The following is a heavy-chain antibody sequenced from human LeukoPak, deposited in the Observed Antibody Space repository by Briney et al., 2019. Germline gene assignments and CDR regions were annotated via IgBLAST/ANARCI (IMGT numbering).Heavy chain of an antibody. CDR2: ISPNGVST. D-gene: IGHD3-10*01. CDR1: GFTFSNYA. Sequence: PGGSLRLSCAVSGFTFSNYAMSWVRQAPGKGLEWVSGISPNGVSTNYADSVKGRFTISRDNSKNTLYLQMNSLRAEDTAVYYCAKLLWFGESGLPLDYWGQGTLVTVSS. CDR3: AKLLWFGESGLPLDY. V-gene: IGHV3-23*01. J-gene: IGHJ4*02.